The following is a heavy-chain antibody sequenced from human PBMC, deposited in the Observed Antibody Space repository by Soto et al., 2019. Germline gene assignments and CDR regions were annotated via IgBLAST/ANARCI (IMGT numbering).Heavy chain of an antibody. CDR1: GFTFSSYA. CDR3: ARDFWSGSYYYGMDV. D-gene: IGHD3-3*01. J-gene: IGHJ6*02. Sequence: GGSLRLSCAASGFTFSSYAMSWVRQAPGKGLEWVSAISGSGGSTYYADSVKGRFTISRDNSKNTLYLQMNSLRAEDTAVYYCARDFWSGSYYYGMDVWGQGTTVTVSS. CDR2: ISGSGGST. V-gene: IGHV3-23*01.